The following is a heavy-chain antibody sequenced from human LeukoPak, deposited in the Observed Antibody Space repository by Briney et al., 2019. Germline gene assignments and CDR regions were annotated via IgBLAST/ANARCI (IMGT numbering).Heavy chain of an antibody. V-gene: IGHV3-20*04. Sequence: GGSLRLSCAASGFTFDDYGMSWVRQAPGKGLEWVSGINWNGGSTGYADSVKGRFTISRDDAKNSLYLQMNSLRAEDTALYYCARADSTGYFLGHFDYWGQGTLVTVSS. D-gene: IGHD3-22*01. CDR1: GFTFDDYG. CDR2: INWNGGST. CDR3: ARADSTGYFLGHFDY. J-gene: IGHJ4*02.